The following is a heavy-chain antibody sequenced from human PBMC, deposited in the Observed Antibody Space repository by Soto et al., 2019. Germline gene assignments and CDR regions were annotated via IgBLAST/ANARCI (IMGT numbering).Heavy chain of an antibody. J-gene: IGHJ4*02. Sequence: GGSLRLSCDASGFTFSTYTMSWVRQAPGKGLEWVSVISGSGGSPSYADSVQGRFSIYRDNSKNTLYLQMNSLRGDDTAMYYCAKARCSTTDCYVPDYWGRGTLVTVSS. CDR1: GFTFSTYT. CDR3: AKARCSTTDCYVPDY. D-gene: IGHD2-2*01. V-gene: IGHV3-23*01. CDR2: ISGSGGSP.